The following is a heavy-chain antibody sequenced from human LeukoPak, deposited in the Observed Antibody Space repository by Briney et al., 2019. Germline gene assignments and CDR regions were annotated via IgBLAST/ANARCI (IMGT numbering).Heavy chain of an antibody. CDR2: IYYSGST. J-gene: IGHJ4*02. CDR3: ARGGYKKGSFYFDY. V-gene: IGHV4-59*01. CDR1: GGSISSYY. Sequence: SETLSLTCTVSGGSISSYYWSWIRQPPGKGLGWIGYIYYSGSTNYNPSLKSRVTISVDTSKNQFSLKLSSVTAADTAVYYCARGGYKKGSFYFDYWGQGTLVTVSS. D-gene: IGHD5-24*01.